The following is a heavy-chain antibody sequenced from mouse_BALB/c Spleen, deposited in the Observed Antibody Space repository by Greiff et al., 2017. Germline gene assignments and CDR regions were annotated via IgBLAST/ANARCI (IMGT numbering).Heavy chain of an antibody. CDR1: GFAFSSYD. V-gene: IGHV5-12-1*01. Sequence: EVMLVESGGGLVKPGGSLKLSCAASGFAFSSYDMSWVRQTPEKRLEWVAYISSGGGSTYYPDTVKGRFTFSRDNAKNTLYLQMSSLKSEDTAVYYCARRGRFAYWGQGTLVTVSA. J-gene: IGHJ3*01. CDR2: ISSGGGST. D-gene: IGHD1-1*02. CDR3: ARRGRFAY.